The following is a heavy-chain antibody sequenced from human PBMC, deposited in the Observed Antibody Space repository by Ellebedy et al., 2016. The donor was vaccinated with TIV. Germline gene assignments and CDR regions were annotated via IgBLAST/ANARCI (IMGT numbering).Heavy chain of an antibody. D-gene: IGHD2-15*01. Sequence: ASVKVSCKASGYTFTSYGISWVRQAPGQGLEWMGWISAYNGNTNYAQKLQGRVTMTTDTSTSTAYMELRSLRSDDTAVYYCARGATVYCSGGSCYYWYFDLWGRGTLVTVSS. CDR3: ARGATVYCSGGSCYYWYFDL. CDR1: GYTFTSYG. CDR2: ISAYNGNT. J-gene: IGHJ2*01. V-gene: IGHV1-18*04.